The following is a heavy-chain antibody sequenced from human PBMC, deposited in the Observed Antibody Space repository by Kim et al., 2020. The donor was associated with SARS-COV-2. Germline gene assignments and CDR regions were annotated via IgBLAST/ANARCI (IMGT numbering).Heavy chain of an antibody. D-gene: IGHD6-19*01. Sequence: VKGRFTISRDDSKNTLYQQMNSLKTEDTAGYYCTTQTLTSSGWSSPHVDYWGQGTLVTVSS. CDR3: TTQTLTSSGWSSPHVDY. V-gene: IGHV3-15*01. J-gene: IGHJ4*02.